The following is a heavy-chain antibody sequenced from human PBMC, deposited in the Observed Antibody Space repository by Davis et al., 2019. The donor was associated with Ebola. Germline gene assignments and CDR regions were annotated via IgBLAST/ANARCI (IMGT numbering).Heavy chain of an antibody. D-gene: IGHD1-14*01. CDR1: GGSISNSDFNY. J-gene: IGHJ4*02. V-gene: IGHV4-39*02. Sequence: SETLSLTCTVSGGSISNSDFNYWGWIRQPPGKGLEWIGSIYYSGSTYYKPSLKSRVTISVDTSKNQFSLKLSSVTAADTAMYYCARDYVYWGQGILVTVSS. CDR3: ARDYVY. CDR2: IYYSGST.